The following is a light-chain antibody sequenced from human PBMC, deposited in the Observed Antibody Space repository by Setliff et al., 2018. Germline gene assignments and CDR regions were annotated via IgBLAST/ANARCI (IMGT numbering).Light chain of an antibody. CDR2: DVS. CDR3: SSYSSRTTLEV. Sequence: QSVLTQPASVSGSPGQSITISCTGSTSDIGAYNYVAWYQQHPGKAPKLMIYDVSVRPSGVSSRFSGSKSGNTASLTISGLQAEDEADYYCSSYSSRTTLEVFGTGTKGTVL. V-gene: IGLV2-14*03. J-gene: IGLJ1*01. CDR1: TSDIGAYNY.